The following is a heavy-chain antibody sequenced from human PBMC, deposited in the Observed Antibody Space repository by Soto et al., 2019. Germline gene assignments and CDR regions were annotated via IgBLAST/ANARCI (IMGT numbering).Heavy chain of an antibody. Sequence: GGSLRLSCAASGFTFDDYGMSWVRQAPGKGLEWVSGINWNGGSTGYADSVKGRFTISRDNAKNSLYLQMNSLRAEDTALYYCARENVDIVATLKSPPNFDYWGQGTLVTVSS. CDR3: ARENVDIVATLKSPPNFDY. D-gene: IGHD5-12*01. CDR1: GFTFDDYG. V-gene: IGHV3-20*04. CDR2: INWNGGST. J-gene: IGHJ4*02.